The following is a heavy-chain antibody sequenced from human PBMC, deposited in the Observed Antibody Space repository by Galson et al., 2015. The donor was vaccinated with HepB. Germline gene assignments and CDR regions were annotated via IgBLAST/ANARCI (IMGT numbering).Heavy chain of an antibody. V-gene: IGHV3-49*03. D-gene: IGHD2-21*01. CDR2: IRHKGNGGTA. CDR3: TRESGGDSDY. CDR1: GFTFGDYA. J-gene: IGHJ4*02. Sequence: SLRLSCATSGFTFGDYAMSWFRQAPGKGLEWVGFIRHKGNGGTAEYAESVKARFSISRDDSESIAYLQMDSLKTDDTAVYYCTRESGGDSDYWGQGTLVTVSS.